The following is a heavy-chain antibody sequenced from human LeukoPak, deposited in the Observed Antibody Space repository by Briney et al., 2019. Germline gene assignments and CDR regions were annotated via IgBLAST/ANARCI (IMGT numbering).Heavy chain of an antibody. CDR3: TREAFTDSTGYYLSPFDM. Sequence: PGGSLRLSCEASGFTFSNYDMHWVRQTAGKGLEWVALINTAGRTFYPGPVKGRFTISRENAKKSLYLQMNSLTADDTAVYYCTREAFTDSTGYYLSPFDMWGQGTMVTVSS. D-gene: IGHD3-22*01. CDR2: INTAGRT. J-gene: IGHJ3*02. V-gene: IGHV3-13*01. CDR1: GFTFSNYD.